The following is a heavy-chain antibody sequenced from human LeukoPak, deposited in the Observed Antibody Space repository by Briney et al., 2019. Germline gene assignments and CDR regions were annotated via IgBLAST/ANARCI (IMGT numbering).Heavy chain of an antibody. CDR2: IIPILGIA. CDR3: ASIFFGVAKYYFDY. J-gene: IGHJ4*02. CDR1: GFTFSSYA. D-gene: IGHD3-3*01. V-gene: IGHV1-69*04. Sequence: SGGSLRLSCAASGFTFSSYAISWVRQALGQGLEWMGRIIPILGIANYAQKFQGRVTITADKSTSTAYMELSSLRSEDTAVYYCASIFFGVAKYYFDYWGQGTLVTVSS.